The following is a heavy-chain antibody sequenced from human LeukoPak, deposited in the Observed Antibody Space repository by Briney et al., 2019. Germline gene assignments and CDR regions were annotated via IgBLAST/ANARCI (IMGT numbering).Heavy chain of an antibody. CDR2: INTNTGNP. CDR3: ASSPSYARYYFDY. Sequence: ASVKVSCKTIGGRFKSYGFSWVRQAPGQGLERMGWINTNTGNPTYAQGFTRRFVFSLDTSVSTAYLQISSLKAEDTAVYYCASSPSYARYYFDYWGQGTLVTVSS. J-gene: IGHJ4*02. CDR1: GGRFKSYG. D-gene: IGHD3-16*01. V-gene: IGHV7-4-1*02.